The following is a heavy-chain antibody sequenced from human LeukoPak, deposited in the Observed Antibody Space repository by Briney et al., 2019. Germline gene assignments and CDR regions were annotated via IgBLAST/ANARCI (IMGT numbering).Heavy chain of an antibody. CDR1: GGTFSSYA. V-gene: IGHV1-69*05. CDR3: ARETDFWSGYYSRNYYGMDV. J-gene: IGHJ6*02. D-gene: IGHD3-3*01. CDR2: IIPIFGTA. Sequence: GASVKVSCKASGGTFSSYAISWVRQAPGQGLEWMGGIIPIFGTANYAQKFQGRVTMTRDTSTSTVYMELSSLRSEDTAVYYCARETDFWSGYYSRNYYGMDVWGQGTTVTVSS.